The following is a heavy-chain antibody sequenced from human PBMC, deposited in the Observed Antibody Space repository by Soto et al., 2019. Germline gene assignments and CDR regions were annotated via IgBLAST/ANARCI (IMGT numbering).Heavy chain of an antibody. D-gene: IGHD1-26*01. CDR2: IYPGDSDT. J-gene: IGHJ4*02. CDR1: GYRFSSHW. V-gene: IGHV5-51*01. CDR3: ARYSGSYWHYLDF. Sequence: PGEPLKISCNGSGYRFSSHWVAGVRQMPEKGLEWIGTIYPGDSDTKYSSAFRGHVTISADTSVSTAYLQWRSLEATDRAIYYCARYSGSYWHYLDFWGQGTLVTVSS.